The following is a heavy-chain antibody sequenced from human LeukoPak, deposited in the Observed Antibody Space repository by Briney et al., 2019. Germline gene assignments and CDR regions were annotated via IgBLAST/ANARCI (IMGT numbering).Heavy chain of an antibody. J-gene: IGHJ3*02. CDR3: ARGGDSMAAFDI. CDR1: GGTFSSYA. V-gene: IGHV1-69*04. Sequence: SVKVSRKASGGTFSSYAISWVRQAPGQGLEWMGRIIPILGIANYAQKFQGRVTITADKSTSTAYMELSSLRSEDTAVYYCARGGDSMAAFDIWAQGTMVTVSS. D-gene: IGHD5-24*01. CDR2: IIPILGIA.